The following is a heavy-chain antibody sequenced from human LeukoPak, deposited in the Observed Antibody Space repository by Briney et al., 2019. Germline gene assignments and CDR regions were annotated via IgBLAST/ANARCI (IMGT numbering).Heavy chain of an antibody. CDR2: ISSSSSTI. D-gene: IGHD6-19*01. V-gene: IGHV3-48*04. Sequence: GGSLRLSCAASGFTFSSYSMNWVRQAPGKGLEWVSYISSSSSTIYYADSVKGRFTISRDNAKNSLYLQMNSLRAEDTAVYYCAKVGHSSGWYKLDYFDYWGQGTLVTVSS. J-gene: IGHJ4*02. CDR3: AKVGHSSGWYKLDYFDY. CDR1: GFTFSSYS.